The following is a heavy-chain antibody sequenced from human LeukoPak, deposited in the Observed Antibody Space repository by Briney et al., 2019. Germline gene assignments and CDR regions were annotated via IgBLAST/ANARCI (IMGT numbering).Heavy chain of an antibody. V-gene: IGHV1-18*01. CDR3: ARGPIAMVRGVIPDY. D-gene: IGHD3-10*01. CDR1: GYTFTSYG. Sequence: ASVKVSCKASGYTFTSYGISWVRQAPGQGLEWMGWISAYNGNTNYAQKLQGRVTMTTDTSTSTAYMELRSLRSDDTAVYYCARGPIAMVRGVIPDYWGQGTLVTVSS. J-gene: IGHJ4*02. CDR2: ISAYNGNT.